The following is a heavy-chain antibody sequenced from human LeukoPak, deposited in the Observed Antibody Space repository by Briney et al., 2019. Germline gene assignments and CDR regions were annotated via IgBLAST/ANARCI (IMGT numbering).Heavy chain of an antibody. CDR2: ISGTSTYI. D-gene: IGHD6-25*01. CDR1: GFTFSSYT. CDR3: ARGMRQIDDAFDL. V-gene: IGHV3-21*01. J-gene: IGHJ3*01. Sequence: GGSLRLSCAASGFTFSSYTMNWVRQAPGKGLEWVSSISGTSTYIHDADSVKGRFTVFRDNANKSLYLQMNSLRAEDTAMYYCARGMRQIDDAFDLWGQGTMVTVSS.